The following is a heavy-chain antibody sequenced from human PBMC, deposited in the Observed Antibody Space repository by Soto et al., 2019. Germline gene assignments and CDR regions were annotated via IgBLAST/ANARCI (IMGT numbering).Heavy chain of an antibody. J-gene: IGHJ6*02. V-gene: IGHV1-2*04. CDR1: GYTFTGHY. CDR2: LKSDNGGT. D-gene: IGHD3-10*01. CDR3: ARDLCPLGSGSPCPLYGLDI. Sequence: QVQLVQSGAEVKPPGASVEVSCKASGYTFTGHYMHWVRQVSGKRLEYLGWLKSDNGGTYYTPRNQGWVTFTRDTSTRTAYMELSGLQSDDTAVYFCARDLCPLGSGSPCPLYGLDIWGQGTKVVVSS.